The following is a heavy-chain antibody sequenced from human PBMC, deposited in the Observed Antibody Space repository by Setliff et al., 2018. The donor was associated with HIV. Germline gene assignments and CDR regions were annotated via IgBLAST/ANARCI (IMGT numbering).Heavy chain of an antibody. Sequence: GGSLRLSCAASGFTFNSYAMSWVRQAPGKGLEWVSVISGSGGSTFYADSVKGRFTISRDDSKNTVYLEMRSLRAEDTAVYFCAKYTRGGSIFYYMDVWGKGTTVTVSS. CDR3: AKYTRGGSIFYYMDV. D-gene: IGHD3-3*01. V-gene: IGHV3-23*01. CDR2: ISGSGGST. CDR1: GFTFNSYA. J-gene: IGHJ6*03.